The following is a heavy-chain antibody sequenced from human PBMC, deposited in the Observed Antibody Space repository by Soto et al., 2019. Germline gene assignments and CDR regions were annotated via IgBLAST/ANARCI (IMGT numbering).Heavy chain of an antibody. CDR2: ISAYNGDT. Sequence: QVQLVQSGAEVKKPGASVKVSCKTSGYTFTSYGISWVRQAPGQGLEWMGWISAYNGDTNDAQKVQGRVTMTTETTTPTAYMALRGMTSHDTAVYSSARELGKHNYWGQGTPVTVSS. CDR1: GYTFTSYG. J-gene: IGHJ4*02. CDR3: ARELGKHNY. D-gene: IGHD2-21*01. V-gene: IGHV1-18*01.